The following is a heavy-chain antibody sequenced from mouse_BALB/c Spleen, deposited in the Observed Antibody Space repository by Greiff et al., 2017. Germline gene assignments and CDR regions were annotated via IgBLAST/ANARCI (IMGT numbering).Heavy chain of an antibody. J-gene: IGHJ4*01. CDR1: GYSITSDYA. CDR2: ISYSGST. Sequence: DVKLVESGPGLVKPSQSLSLTCTVTGYSITSDYAWNWIRQFPGNKLEWMGYISYSGSTSYNPSLKSRISITRDTSKNQFFLQLNSVTTEDTATYYCARKDYGSSYNAMDYWGQGTSVTVSS. D-gene: IGHD1-1*01. CDR3: ARKDYGSSYNAMDY. V-gene: IGHV3-2*02.